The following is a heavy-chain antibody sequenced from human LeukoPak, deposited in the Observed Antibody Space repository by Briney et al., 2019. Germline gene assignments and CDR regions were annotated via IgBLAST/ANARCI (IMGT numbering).Heavy chain of an antibody. CDR3: ARQGEDYGDYMPAWYYGMEV. CDR2: IYYSGST. J-gene: IGHJ6*02. D-gene: IGHD4-17*01. V-gene: IGHV4-59*08. CDR1: GGSISSYY. Sequence: SETLSLTCTVSGGSISSYYWSWIRQPPGKGLEWIGYIYYSGSTNYNPSLKSRVTISVDTSKNQFSLKLSSVTAADTAVYYCARQGEDYGDYMPAWYYGMEVWGQGTTVTVSS.